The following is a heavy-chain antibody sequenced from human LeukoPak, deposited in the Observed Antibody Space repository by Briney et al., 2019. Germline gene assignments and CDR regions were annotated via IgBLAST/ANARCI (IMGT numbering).Heavy chain of an antibody. CDR1: GFAFSSYA. D-gene: IGHD6-13*01. V-gene: IGHV3-23*01. CDR2: ISGTGGRT. Sequence: GGSLRLSCAASGFAFSSYAMSWVRQAPGKGLEWVSSISGTGGRTYYADSVKGRFTISRDNSKNTLDLQMNSLRADDTAVYYCARDGYSNYWYLNLWGQGTLVTVSS. CDR3: ARDGYSNYWYLNL. J-gene: IGHJ4*02.